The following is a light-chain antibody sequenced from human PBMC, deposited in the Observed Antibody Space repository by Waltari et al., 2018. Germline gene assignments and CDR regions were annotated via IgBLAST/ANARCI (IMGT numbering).Light chain of an antibody. J-gene: IGKJ4*01. CDR3: QKYNSAPLT. CDR1: QAISNY. Sequence: DIQMTQSPSSLSASVGDRVTITCRASQAISNYLAWYKQKPGKVPKLLIYAASILQSVVPSWFIGTGSGTGFSLTISSLQPEDVATYYCQKYNSAPLTFGGGTKVEIK. CDR2: AAS. V-gene: IGKV1-27*01.